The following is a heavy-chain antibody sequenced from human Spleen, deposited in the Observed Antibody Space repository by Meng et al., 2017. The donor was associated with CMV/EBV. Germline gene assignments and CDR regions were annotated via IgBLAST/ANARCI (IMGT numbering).Heavy chain of an antibody. D-gene: IGHD3-3*01. J-gene: IGHJ1*01. Sequence: SETLSLTCTVSGGSISNYYWSWIRQPPGKELEWIGYISDNGRTNYNPSLRSRVTMSVDTSKNQFSLRLSSVTAADTAVYYCARDADYDLGYFQHWGQGSLVTVSS. CDR2: ISDNGRT. CDR3: ARDADYDLGYFQH. CDR1: GGSISNYY. V-gene: IGHV4-59*01.